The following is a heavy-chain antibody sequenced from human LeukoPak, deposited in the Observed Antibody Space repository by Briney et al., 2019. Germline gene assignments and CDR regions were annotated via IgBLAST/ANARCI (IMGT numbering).Heavy chain of an antibody. Sequence: AGGSLRLSCAASGFTFNNYAMSWVRQAPGKGLEWVSSISGTGGSTYYANSVKGRLTISRDNSKNTLYLQMNSLSVEDTAVYYCARVGYYASGPFSYFDYWGQGTLVTVSS. J-gene: IGHJ4*02. V-gene: IGHV3-23*01. CDR2: ISGTGGST. D-gene: IGHD3-10*01. CDR1: GFTFNNYA. CDR3: ARVGYYASGPFSYFDY.